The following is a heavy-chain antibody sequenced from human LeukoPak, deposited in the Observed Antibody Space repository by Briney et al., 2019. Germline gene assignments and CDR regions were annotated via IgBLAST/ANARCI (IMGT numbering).Heavy chain of an antibody. J-gene: IGHJ4*02. CDR1: GFTFTKAW. CDR3: TTYYYDSSGYYF. D-gene: IGHD3-22*01. Sequence: PGGSLRLSCAASGFTFTKAWMSWVRQAPGKGLEWVGRIKSKTDGGTTDYAAPVKGRFTISRDDSKNMLYLQMNSLETEDTAVYYCTTYYYDSSGYYFWGQGTLVTVSS. V-gene: IGHV3-15*01. CDR2: IKSKTDGGTT.